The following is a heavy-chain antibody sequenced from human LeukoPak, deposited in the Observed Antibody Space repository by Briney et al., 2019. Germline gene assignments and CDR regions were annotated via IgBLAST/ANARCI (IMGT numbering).Heavy chain of an antibody. D-gene: IGHD1-26*01. CDR1: GFTFSTYG. V-gene: IGHV3-23*01. J-gene: IGHJ3*02. CDR2: ISGSGGST. Sequence: GGSPRLSCVASGFTFSTYGMSWVRQAPGKGLEWVSAISGSGGSTYYADSVKGRFTISRDNSKNTLYLQMNSLRAEDTAVYYCARVRASYAFDIWGQGTMVTVSS. CDR3: ARVRASYAFDI.